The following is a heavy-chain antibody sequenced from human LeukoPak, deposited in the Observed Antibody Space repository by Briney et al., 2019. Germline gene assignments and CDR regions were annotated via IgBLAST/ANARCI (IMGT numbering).Heavy chain of an antibody. CDR2: INPSGGST. CDR3: VVSSGYYPGGYYFDY. Sequence: ASVKVSCKASGYTFTSYYMHWVRQAPGQGLEWMGIINPSGGSTSYAQKFQGRVTMTRDTSTSTVYMELSSLRSEDTAVYYCVVSSGYYPGGYYFDYWGQGTLVTVSS. CDR1: GYTFTSYY. J-gene: IGHJ4*02. D-gene: IGHD3-22*01. V-gene: IGHV1-46*01.